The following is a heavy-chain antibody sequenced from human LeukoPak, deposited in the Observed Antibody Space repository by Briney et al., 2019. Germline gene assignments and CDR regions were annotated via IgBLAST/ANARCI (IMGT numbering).Heavy chain of an antibody. CDR1: GGSISSSSYY. Sequence: SETLSLTCTVSGGSISSSSYYWGWIRQPPGKGLEWIGSIYYSGSTYYNPSLKSRVTISVDTSKNQFSLKLSSVTAADTAVYYCARLLHCSSTSCYVLGPQGPWGQGTLVTVSS. CDR3: ARLLHCSSTSCYVLGPQGP. CDR2: IYYSGST. D-gene: IGHD2-2*01. V-gene: IGHV4-39*01. J-gene: IGHJ5*02.